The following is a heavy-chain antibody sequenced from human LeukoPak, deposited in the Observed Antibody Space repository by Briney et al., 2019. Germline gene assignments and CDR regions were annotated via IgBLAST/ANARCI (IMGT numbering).Heavy chain of an antibody. D-gene: IGHD2-15*01. CDR1: GGSFSGYY. J-gene: IGHJ4*02. V-gene: IGHV4-34*01. Sequence: PSETLSLTCAVYGGSFSGYYWSWIRQPPGKGLEWIGEINHSGSTNYNPSLKSRVTISVDTSKNQFSLKLSSVTAADTAVYYCARGRVVVAGTPPFDYWGQGTLVTVSS. CDR2: INHSGST. CDR3: ARGRVVVAGTPPFDY.